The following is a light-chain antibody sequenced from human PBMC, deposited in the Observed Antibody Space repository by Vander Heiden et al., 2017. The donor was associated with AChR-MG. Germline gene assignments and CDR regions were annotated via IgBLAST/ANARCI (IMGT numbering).Light chain of an antibody. Sequence: QSGLTQPPSASGTPGQRVTISCSGSRSNIGSNTVNWYQQLPGTAPKLLMFSSNQRPSGVPDRFSGSKSGTSASLAISGLQSEDDADYYCASWDDSLNGPVFGGGTKLT. J-gene: IGLJ3*02. CDR2: SSN. CDR1: RSNIGSNT. CDR3: ASWDDSLNGPV. V-gene: IGLV1-44*01.